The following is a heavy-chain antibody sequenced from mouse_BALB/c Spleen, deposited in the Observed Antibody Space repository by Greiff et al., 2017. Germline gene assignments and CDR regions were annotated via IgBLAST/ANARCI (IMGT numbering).Heavy chain of an antibody. CDR1: GFTFSSYW. D-gene: IGHD2-2*01. CDR3: TSYGYDDGWYFDV. V-gene: IGHV6-6*02. J-gene: IGHJ1*01. CDR2: IRLKSDNYAT. Sequence: EVKLVESGGGLVQPGGSMKLSCVASGFTFSSYWMSWVRQSPEKGLEWVAEIRLKSDNYATHYAESVKGKFTISRDDSKSRLYLQMNSLRAEDTGIYYCTSYGYDDGWYFDVWGAGTTVTVSS.